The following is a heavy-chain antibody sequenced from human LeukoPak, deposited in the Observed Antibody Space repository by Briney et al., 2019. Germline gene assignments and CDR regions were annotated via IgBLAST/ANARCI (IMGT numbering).Heavy chain of an antibody. CDR1: GGSIISSSHY. CDR3: ARDRLSGSYYWFDP. J-gene: IGHJ5*02. CDR2: MSYSGET. D-gene: IGHD1-26*01. Sequence: SQTLSLTCTVSGGSIISSSHYWAWIRQPPGKGLEFIGTMSYSGETSYNPSLKSRVTISVDTSKNQFSLKLTSLTAADTAVYYCARDRLSGSYYWFDPWGQGTLVSVSS. V-gene: IGHV4-39*07.